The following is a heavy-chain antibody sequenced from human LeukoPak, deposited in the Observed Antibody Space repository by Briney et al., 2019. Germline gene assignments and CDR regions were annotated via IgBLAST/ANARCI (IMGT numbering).Heavy chain of an antibody. D-gene: IGHD3-10*01. Sequence: PGGSLRLSCAASGFSFSNYAMSWVRQAPGKGLEWVSAVSNRGGTTYYADSVKGRFTISRDNSKNTLYLQMNSLRAEDTAVYYCAKDRDPYDYGSGSYYNGVFDYWGQGTLVTVSS. CDR2: VSNRGGTT. V-gene: IGHV3-23*01. J-gene: IGHJ4*02. CDR3: AKDRDPYDYGSGSYYNGVFDY. CDR1: GFSFSNYA.